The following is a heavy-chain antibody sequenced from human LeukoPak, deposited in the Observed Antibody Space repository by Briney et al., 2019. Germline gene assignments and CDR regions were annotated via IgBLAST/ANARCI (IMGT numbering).Heavy chain of an antibody. J-gene: IGHJ4*02. V-gene: IGHV3-48*04. CDR2: ISSSSSTI. CDR1: GFTFSSYA. D-gene: IGHD3-10*01. Sequence: GGSLRLSCAASGFTFSSYAMSWVRQAPGKGLEWVSYISSSSSTIYYADSVKGRFTISRDNAKNSLYLQMNSLRAEDTAVYYCTRDYVVRTMGAFDYWGQGTLVTVSS. CDR3: TRDYVVRTMGAFDY.